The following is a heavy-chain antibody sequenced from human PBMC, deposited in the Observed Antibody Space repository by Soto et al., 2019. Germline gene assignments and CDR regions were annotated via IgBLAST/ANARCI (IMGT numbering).Heavy chain of an antibody. CDR3: AKGFISAGYCANGICYHFDY. J-gene: IGHJ4*02. V-gene: IGHV3-30*18. D-gene: IGHD2-8*01. CDR1: GYTYSSYG. CDR2: MSYDGNNK. Sequence: QVQLVESGGGVVQPGGSLTLSCGASGYTYSSYGMHWVRQAPGKGLEWVAVMSYDGNNKYYADSVKGRFTVSRDNSRNTQFLQMNSLRVEDTAVYYCAKGFISAGYCANGICYHFDYWGQGTPVTVSS.